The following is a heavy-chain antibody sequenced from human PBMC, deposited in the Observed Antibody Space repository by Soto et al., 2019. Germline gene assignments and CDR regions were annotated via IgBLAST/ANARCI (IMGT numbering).Heavy chain of an antibody. CDR1: GYIFSSYG. J-gene: IGHJ4*02. Sequence: ASVKVSCKASGYIFSSYGINWVRQAPGQGLEWMGWITVYNGNTHYAQKFQARVTLTTDTSTSTAYMELKSLRSDATDVYYCAKDPTGVVGVDSWGQGTLVTVPQ. CDR2: ITVYNGNT. CDR3: AKDPTGVVGVDS. V-gene: IGHV1-18*01. D-gene: IGHD2-15*01.